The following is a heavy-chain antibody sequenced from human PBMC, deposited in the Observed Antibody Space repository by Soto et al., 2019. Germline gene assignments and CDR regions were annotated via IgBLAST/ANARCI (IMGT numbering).Heavy chain of an antibody. J-gene: IGHJ4*02. CDR1: GFTFSSYA. Sequence: GGSLRLSCAASGFTFSSYAMSWVRQAPGKGLEWVSAISGSGGSTYYADSVKGRFTISRDNSKNTLYLQMNSLRAEDTAVYYCAKVLWVHIVVVVAADSYYFDYWGQGTLVTVSS. D-gene: IGHD2-15*01. V-gene: IGHV3-23*01. CDR2: ISGSGGST. CDR3: AKVLWVHIVVVVAADSYYFDY.